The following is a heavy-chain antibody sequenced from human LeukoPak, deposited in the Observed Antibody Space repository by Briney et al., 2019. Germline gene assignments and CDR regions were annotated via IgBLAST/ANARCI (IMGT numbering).Heavy chain of an antibody. CDR1: GGSFSGYY. J-gene: IGHJ4*02. D-gene: IGHD3-10*01. V-gene: IGHV4-34*01. CDR2: INHSGST. CDR3: ARGGLPYYYGSGSYFFGY. Sequence: SETLSLTCAVYGGSFSGYYWSWIRQPPGKGLEWIGEINHSGSTNYNPSLKSRVTISVDTSKNQFSLKLSSVTAADTAVYYCARGGLPYYYGSGSYFFGYWGQGTLVTVSS.